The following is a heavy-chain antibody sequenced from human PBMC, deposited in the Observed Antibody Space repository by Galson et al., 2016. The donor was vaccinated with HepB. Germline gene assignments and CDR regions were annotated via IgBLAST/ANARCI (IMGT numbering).Heavy chain of an antibody. J-gene: IGHJ3*01. CDR3: VRGGDTVIGAAFDV. Sequence: SLRLSCAVSGLIISTNYMSWVRQAPGSGLEWVSVIYGGGSTFYADSVKGRFTISRDNSKNTVYLQMNSLAAEDTAVYYCVRGGDTVIGAAFDVWGQGTMVTVSS. D-gene: IGHD5-18*01. CDR2: IYGGGST. V-gene: IGHV3-53*01. CDR1: GLIISTNY.